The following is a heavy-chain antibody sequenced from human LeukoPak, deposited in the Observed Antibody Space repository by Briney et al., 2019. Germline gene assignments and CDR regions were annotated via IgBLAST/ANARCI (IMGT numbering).Heavy chain of an antibody. CDR3: AKGRGQWLAAINY. J-gene: IGHJ4*02. CDR1: GFTFSSYA. D-gene: IGHD6-19*01. CDR2: ISGSGGST. V-gene: IGHV3-23*01. Sequence: GGSLRLSCAASGFTFSSYAMSWVRQAPGKGLEWVSGISGSGGSTYYADSVKGRFTISRDNSKNTLYLEMNTLTAEDTAVYYCAKGRGQWLAAINYRGQGTLVTVSS.